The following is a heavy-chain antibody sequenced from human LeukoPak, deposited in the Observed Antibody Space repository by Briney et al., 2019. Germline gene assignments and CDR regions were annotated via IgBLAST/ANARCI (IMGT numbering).Heavy chain of an antibody. CDR3: AREGYYGSGSPPSLYFDY. J-gene: IGHJ4*02. CDR1: GFTFRNYV. D-gene: IGHD3-10*01. V-gene: IGHV3-30-3*01. CDR2: TSSDLNVK. Sequence: GGSLRLSCAASGFTFRNYVIHWVRQAPGKGLEWVAVTSSDLNVKLYADSVKGRFTISRDNSRSTLYLQMNSLRPEDTAIYYCAREGYYGSGSPPSLYFDYWGQGTLVTVS.